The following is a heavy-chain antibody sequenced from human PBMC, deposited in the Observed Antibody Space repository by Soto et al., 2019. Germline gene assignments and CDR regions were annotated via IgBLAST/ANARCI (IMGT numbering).Heavy chain of an antibody. CDR1: GGSISSYY. CDR3: ARVTSRYCISTSCAAFDI. J-gene: IGHJ3*02. Sequence: SETLSLTCTVSGGSISSYYWSWIRQPPGKGLEWIGYIYYSGSTNYNPSLKSRVTISVDTSKNQFSLKMSSVTAADTAVYYCARVTSRYCISTSCAAFDIWGQGTMVTVSS. CDR2: IYYSGST. D-gene: IGHD2-2*01. V-gene: IGHV4-59*01.